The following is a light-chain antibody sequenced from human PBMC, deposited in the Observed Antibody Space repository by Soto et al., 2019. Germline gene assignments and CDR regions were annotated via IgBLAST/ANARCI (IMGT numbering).Light chain of an antibody. CDR1: QSVTSSY. CDR2: GAS. V-gene: IGKV3-20*01. J-gene: IGKJ1*01. CDR3: QQYGSSLWT. Sequence: EIVLTHSPGTLSLSPGERATLCCRASQSVTSSYLAWYQQKPGQAPRLLIYGASSRATGIPDRFSGSGSGTDFTLTISRLEPEDFAVYYCQQYGSSLWTFGQGTKVELK.